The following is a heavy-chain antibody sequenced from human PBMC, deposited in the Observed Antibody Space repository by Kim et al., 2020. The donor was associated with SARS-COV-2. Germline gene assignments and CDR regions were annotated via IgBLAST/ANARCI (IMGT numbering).Heavy chain of an antibody. CDR2: ISGSGGST. Sequence: GGSLRLSCAASGFTFSSYAMSWVRQAPGKGLEWVSAISGSGGSTYYADSVKGRFTISRDNSKNTLYLQMNSLRAEDTAVYYCAKALYGVQNSGYDYWGQGTLVTVSS. J-gene: IGHJ4*02. CDR1: GFTFSSYA. D-gene: IGHD3-9*01. CDR3: AKALYGVQNSGYDY. V-gene: IGHV3-23*01.